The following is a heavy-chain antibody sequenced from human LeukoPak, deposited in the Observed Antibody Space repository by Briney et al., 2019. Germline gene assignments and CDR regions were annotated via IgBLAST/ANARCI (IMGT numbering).Heavy chain of an antibody. CDR3: AKGDDYGDLFDY. D-gene: IGHD4-17*01. J-gene: IGHJ4*02. CDR1: GFTFSSYG. V-gene: IGHV3-30*18. CDR2: ISYDGSNK. Sequence: VQPGRSLRLPCAASGFTFSSYGMHWVRQAPGKGLEWVAVISYDGSNKYYADSVKGRFTISRDNSKNTLYLQMNSLRAEDTAVYYCAKGDDYGDLFDYWGQGTLVTVSS.